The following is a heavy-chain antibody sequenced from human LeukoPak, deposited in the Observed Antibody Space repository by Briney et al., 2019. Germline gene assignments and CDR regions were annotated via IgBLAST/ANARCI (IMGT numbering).Heavy chain of an antibody. V-gene: IGHV4-59*01. CDR2: LLYSLTT. CDR3: ARDLELGY. CDR1: GGSIDNYY. Sequence: SETLSLTCTVSGGSIDNYYWSWIRQPPGYGLECIGPLLYSLTTSYTPSLNSPVTISLDTSKKQFSLKLTSVTAADTAVYYCARDLELGYWGQGILVTVSS. D-gene: IGHD6-13*01. J-gene: IGHJ4*02.